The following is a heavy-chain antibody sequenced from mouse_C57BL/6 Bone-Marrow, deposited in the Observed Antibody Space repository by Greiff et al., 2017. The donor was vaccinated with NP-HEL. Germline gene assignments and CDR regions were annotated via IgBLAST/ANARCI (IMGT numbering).Heavy chain of an antibody. D-gene: IGHD1-1*01. Sequence: VQLQQSGAELVMPGASVKLSCKASGYTFTSYWMHWVKQRPGQGLEWIGEIDPSDSYTNYNQKFKGKSTLTVDKSYSTAYMPLSSLTSEDSAVYYCARDCGSSLYFDYWGQGTTLTVSS. J-gene: IGHJ2*01. CDR2: IDPSDSYT. CDR1: GYTFTSYW. CDR3: ARDCGSSLYFDY. V-gene: IGHV1-69*01.